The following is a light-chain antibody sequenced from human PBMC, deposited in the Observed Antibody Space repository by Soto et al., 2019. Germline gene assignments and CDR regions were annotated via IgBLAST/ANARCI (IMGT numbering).Light chain of an antibody. CDR2: DAS. CDR1: QSISNS. CDR3: QQRQSWPRT. J-gene: IGKJ1*01. Sequence: EIVLTQSPATLSLSPGERATLSCRASQSISNSLAWYQHKPGQAPRLLIYDASNRATGIPARFSGSGSGTDFTLTIRSLEPEDFAVYYCQQRQSWPRTFGQGTKVDIK. V-gene: IGKV3-11*01.